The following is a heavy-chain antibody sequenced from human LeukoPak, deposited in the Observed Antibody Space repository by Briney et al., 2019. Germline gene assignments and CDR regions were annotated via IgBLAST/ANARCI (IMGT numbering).Heavy chain of an antibody. J-gene: IGHJ4*02. V-gene: IGHV3-30*01. CDR3: VRGSCSGGSRYVDY. Sequence: GGSLRLSCAASGSTFSSYAMHWVRQAPGKGLEWVAVISYDGSNKYYADSVKGRFTISRDNSKNTLYLQMNSLRAEDTAVYYCVRGSCSGGSRYVDYWGQGTLVTVSS. D-gene: IGHD2-15*01. CDR1: GSTFSSYA. CDR2: ISYDGSNK.